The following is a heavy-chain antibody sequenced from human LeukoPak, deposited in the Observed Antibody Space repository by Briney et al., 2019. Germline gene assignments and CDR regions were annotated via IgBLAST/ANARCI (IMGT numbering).Heavy chain of an antibody. J-gene: IGHJ4*02. V-gene: IGHV3-23*01. CDR3: AKAPVPAYYYDSSGYYYFDY. D-gene: IGHD3-22*01. CDR2: ISGSGGST. Sequence: GGSLRLSCAASGFTFSSYAMSWVRQAPGKGLEWVSAISGSGGSTYYADSVKGRFTISRDNSKNTLYLQMNSLRAEDTAVYYCAKAPVPAYYYDSSGYYYFDYWGQGTLVTVSS. CDR1: GFTFSSYA.